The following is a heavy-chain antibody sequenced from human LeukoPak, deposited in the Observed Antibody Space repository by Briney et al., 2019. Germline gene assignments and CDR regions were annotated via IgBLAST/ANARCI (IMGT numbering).Heavy chain of an antibody. Sequence: GGSLRLSCIASGFNFGGYEFTWVRQAPGKGLEWVSFISESGDSTRYADPVKGRFTISRDNAKRSVYLQMNSLRDDDTAVYYCARVPSILWTSGSFPIHSWGRGTLVTVSS. CDR1: GFNFGGYE. D-gene: IGHD3-10*01. CDR2: ISESGDST. CDR3: ARVPSILWTSGSFPIHS. V-gene: IGHV3-48*03. J-gene: IGHJ4*02.